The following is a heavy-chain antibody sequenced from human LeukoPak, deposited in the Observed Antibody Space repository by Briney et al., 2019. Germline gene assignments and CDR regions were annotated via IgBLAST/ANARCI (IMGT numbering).Heavy chain of an antibody. CDR3: ARHVVVTAIRSHEGYFQH. J-gene: IGHJ1*01. Sequence: SVKVSCKASGYTFTSYGISWVRQAPGQGLEWMGGIIPIFGTANYAQKFQGRVTITTDESTSTAYMELSSLRSEDTAVYYCARHVVVTAIRSHEGYFQHWGQGTLVTVSS. CDR2: IIPIFGTA. CDR1: GYTFTSYG. V-gene: IGHV1-69*05. D-gene: IGHD2-21*02.